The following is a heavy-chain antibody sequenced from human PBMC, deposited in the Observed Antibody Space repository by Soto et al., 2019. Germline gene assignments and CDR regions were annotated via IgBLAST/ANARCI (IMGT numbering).Heavy chain of an antibody. V-gene: IGHV1-18*04. D-gene: IGHD2-2*01. CDR3: ARVPREIILVGMDV. CDR2: ISGKTGKT. J-gene: IGHJ6*02. CDR1: GYTFTSYG. Sequence: QVQLVQSGPEVEKPGASVKVSCKASGYTFTSYGISWVRQAPGQGLEWMGWISGKTGKTNYAQKFQGRVTISTDTSTSTAYMDLRSLRSDDPAVYSCARVPREIILVGMDVWGQGTTVTVSS.